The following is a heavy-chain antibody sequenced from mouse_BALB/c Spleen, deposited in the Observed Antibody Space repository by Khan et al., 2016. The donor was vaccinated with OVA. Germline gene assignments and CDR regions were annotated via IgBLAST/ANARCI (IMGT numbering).Heavy chain of an antibody. V-gene: IGHV5-4*02. D-gene: IGHD1-1*01. J-gene: IGHJ3*01. CDR3: ARGGYGTLAY. Sequence: EVELVESGGGLVKPGGSLKLSCAASGFTFSDYYMYWVRQTPEKRLEWVATISDGGSYTYYPDSVKGRFTISRANAKNNLYLQMSSLKSEDTAMYDVARGGYGTLAYWGQGTLVTGSA. CDR2: ISDGGSYT. CDR1: GFTFSDYY.